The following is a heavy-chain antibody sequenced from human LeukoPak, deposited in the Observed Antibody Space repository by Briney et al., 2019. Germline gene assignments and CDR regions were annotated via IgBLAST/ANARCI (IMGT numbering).Heavy chain of an antibody. V-gene: IGHV3-23*01. CDR1: GFTFSNYA. J-gene: IGHJ4*02. CDR3: AKDYNSGWYIGPFDY. D-gene: IGHD6-19*01. CDR2: ISGSGAGT. Sequence: SGGSLRLSCAASGFTFSNYAMSWVRKAPGKGLEWVSAISGSGAGTYYADSVKGRFTISRDNSKNTLDLQMNSLRAEDTAVYYCAKDYNSGWYIGPFDYWGQGTLVTVSS.